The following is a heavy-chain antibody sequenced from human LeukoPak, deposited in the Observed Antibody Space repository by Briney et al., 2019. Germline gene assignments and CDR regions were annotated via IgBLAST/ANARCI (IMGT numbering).Heavy chain of an antibody. CDR3: AHYGDYRFLYYFDH. V-gene: IGHV2-5*02. CDR1: GFSLTTTGVG. CDR2: IYWDNNK. J-gene: IGHJ4*02. Sequence: ESGPTRVNPTQTLTLICTFSGFSLTTTGVGVGWIRQPPGKALEWLALIYWDNNKLYSPSLRSRLTIAKDTSKNQVVLTMTNMDPVDTATYSCAHYGDYRFLYYFDHWGQGTLVTVSS. D-gene: IGHD4-17*01.